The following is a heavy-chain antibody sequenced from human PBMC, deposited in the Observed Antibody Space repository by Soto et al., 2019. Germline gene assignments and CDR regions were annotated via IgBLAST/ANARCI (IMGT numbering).Heavy chain of an antibody. CDR1: GYSFTNNW. Sequence: HGESLKISCKSSGYSFTNNWIGWVRQMPGKGLEWMGIIYPDDSDTRYSPSFQGQVTISADKSINTAYLQWSSLKASDTAMYYCARGGRSYAPCDYWGQGTLVTVSS. CDR3: ARGGRSYAPCDY. D-gene: IGHD5-18*01. CDR2: IYPDDSDT. J-gene: IGHJ4*02. V-gene: IGHV5-51*01.